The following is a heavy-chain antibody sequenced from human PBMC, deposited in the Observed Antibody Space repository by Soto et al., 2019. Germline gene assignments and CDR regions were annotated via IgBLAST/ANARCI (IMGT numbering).Heavy chain of an antibody. CDR2: ISAYNGNT. D-gene: IGHD3-22*01. CDR3: ASAATISNYYTLNV. V-gene: IGHV1-18*01. CDR1: GYTFTNYG. Sequence: ASVKVSCKASGYTFTNYGISWVRQAPGQGLEWMGWISAYNGNTDYAQKFQGRVTMTTDTSTSTVYMELRSLRSDDTAVYFCASAATISNYYTLNVWHQETTFSVAS. J-gene: IGHJ6*02.